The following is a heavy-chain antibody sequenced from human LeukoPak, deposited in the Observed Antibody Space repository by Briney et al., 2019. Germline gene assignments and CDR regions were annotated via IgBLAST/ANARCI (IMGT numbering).Heavy chain of an antibody. CDR3: ARADCSSTSCYAGGAIACYGMDV. CDR1: GCTFTSYA. D-gene: IGHD2-2*01. CDR2: IIPILGIA. J-gene: IGHJ6*02. V-gene: IGHV1-69*04. Sequence: RASVKVSCKASGCTFTSYAISWVRQAPGQGLEWMGRIIPILGIANYAQKFQGRVTITADKSTSTAYMELSSLRSEDTAVYYCARADCSSTSCYAGGAIACYGMDVWGQGTTVTVSS.